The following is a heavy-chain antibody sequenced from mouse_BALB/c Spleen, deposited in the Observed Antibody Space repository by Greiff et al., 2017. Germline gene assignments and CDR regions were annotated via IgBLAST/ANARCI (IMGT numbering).Heavy chain of an antibody. CDR3: ARGNWDDY. CDR1: GFTFTDYY. J-gene: IGHJ2*01. D-gene: IGHD4-1*01. V-gene: IGHV7-3*02. Sequence: EVKLMESGGGLVQPGGSLRLSCATSGFTFTDYYMSWVRQPPGKALEWLGFIRNKANGYTTEYSASVKGRFTISRDNSQSILYLQMNTLRAEDSATYYCARGNWDDYWGQGTTLTVSS. CDR2: IRNKANGYTT.